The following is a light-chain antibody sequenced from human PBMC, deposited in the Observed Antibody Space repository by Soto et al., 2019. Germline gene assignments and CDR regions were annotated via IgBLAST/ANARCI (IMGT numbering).Light chain of an antibody. J-gene: IGKJ5*01. CDR1: QGIGRS. V-gene: IGKV1-13*02. CDR3: HQFNSYPHT. Sequence: AIQLTQSPSSLSASVGDRVTISCRASQGIGRSLAWYQRKAGKPPNLLIFAASTLESGVPSRFTGSGSGTDFTLTISSLQPEDFATYYCHQFNSYPHTFGQGTRLE. CDR2: AAS.